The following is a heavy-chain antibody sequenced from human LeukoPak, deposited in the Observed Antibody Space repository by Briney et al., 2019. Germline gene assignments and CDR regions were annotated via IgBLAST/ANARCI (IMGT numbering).Heavy chain of an antibody. CDR3: ARAFFVVKRENAFDI. CDR1: GGSISSYY. CDR2: IYYSGST. Sequence: SETLSLTCTVSGGSISSYYWSWIRQPPGKGLEWIGYIYYSGSTNYNPSLKSRVTISVDTSKNQFSLKLSSVTAADTAVYYCARAFFVVKRENAFDIWGQGTMVTVSS. D-gene: IGHD3-22*01. V-gene: IGHV4-59*01. J-gene: IGHJ3*02.